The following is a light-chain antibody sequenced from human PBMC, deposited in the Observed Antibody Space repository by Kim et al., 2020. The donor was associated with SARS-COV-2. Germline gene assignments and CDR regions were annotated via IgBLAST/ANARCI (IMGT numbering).Light chain of an antibody. CDR3: QAWDSSVV. V-gene: IGLV3-1*01. Sequence: VSVTPRQTASITCSGDKLGDKYACWYQQKPGQSPVLVIYQDSKRPSGIPERFSGSNSGNTATLTISGTQAMDEADYYCQAWDSSVVFGGGTKVTVL. J-gene: IGLJ2*01. CDR2: QDS. CDR1: KLGDKY.